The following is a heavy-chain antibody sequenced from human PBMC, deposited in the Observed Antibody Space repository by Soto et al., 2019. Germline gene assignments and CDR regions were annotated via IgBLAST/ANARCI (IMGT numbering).Heavy chain of an antibody. CDR1: GFTFSSYN. CDR2: INSDGSDT. Sequence: GGSLRLSCAASGFTFSSYNMNWVRQAPGKGLVWVSHINSDGSDTTYADSVKGRFTISRDNAKNMLYLQMNSLRAEDTAVYYCARDPHYYDSSGYYYVPFDYWGQGTLVTVSS. D-gene: IGHD3-22*01. CDR3: ARDPHYYDSSGYYYVPFDY. J-gene: IGHJ4*02. V-gene: IGHV3-74*01.